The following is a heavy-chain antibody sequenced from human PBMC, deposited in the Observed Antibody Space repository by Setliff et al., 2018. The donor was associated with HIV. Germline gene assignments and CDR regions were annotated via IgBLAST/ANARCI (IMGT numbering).Heavy chain of an antibody. CDR1: GYRFTTYW. D-gene: IGHD6-13*01. V-gene: IGHV5-51*01. Sequence: GESLKISCKGSGYRFTTYWIAWVRQMPGKGLEWMGVIYPDESDSRYSPSFQGQVTISADKSISTAYLQWSSLKASDTAMYYCATVYSNNWSQSRWFDPWGQGTLVTVSS. CDR2: IYPDESDS. CDR3: ATVYSNNWSQSRWFDP. J-gene: IGHJ5*02.